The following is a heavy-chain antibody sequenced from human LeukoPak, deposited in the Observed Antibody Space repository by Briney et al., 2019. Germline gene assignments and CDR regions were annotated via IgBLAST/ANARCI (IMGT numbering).Heavy chain of an antibody. CDR2: INHSGRT. J-gene: IGHJ4*02. CDR1: GGSFRGYY. D-gene: IGHD5-18*01. Sequence: PSETLSLTCALYGGSFRGYYWSWIRQPPGKGVEWIGEINHSGRTNYNPSLKSRVTISVDTSKNQFSQKRSSVTAADTAVYYCAREGYSYGYWGQRTLVTVSS. V-gene: IGHV4-34*01. CDR3: AREGYSYGY.